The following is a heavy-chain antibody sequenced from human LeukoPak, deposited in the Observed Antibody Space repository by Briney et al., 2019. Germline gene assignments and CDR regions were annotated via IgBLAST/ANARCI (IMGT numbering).Heavy chain of an antibody. V-gene: IGHV1-2*04. CDR3: ARETGACTSTTCYRYFDY. CDR2: IKPHSGDT. CDR1: GYTFTGFY. J-gene: IGHJ4*02. Sequence: ASVKVSCKASGYTFTGFYIHWVRQAPGQGLEWMGWIKPHSGDTNYAQRFQDWVTMTRDTSLSTAYMEVSRLRSDDTAVYYCARETGACTSTTCYRYFDYWGQGTLVTVFS. D-gene: IGHD2-2*02.